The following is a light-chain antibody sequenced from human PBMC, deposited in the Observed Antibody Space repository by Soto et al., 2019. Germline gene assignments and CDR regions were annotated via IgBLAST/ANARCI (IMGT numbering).Light chain of an antibody. Sequence: ETVLTQSPGTLSLSPGERATLSCRASQSVSSSYLAWYQQKPGQAPRLLIYDASSRATGIPDRFRGSGSGTDVTLTISRLEPEDFAVYYCQQYVRSPPSWTFGQGTKVEIK. V-gene: IGKV3-20*01. CDR1: QSVSSSY. CDR2: DAS. J-gene: IGKJ1*01. CDR3: QQYVRSPPSWT.